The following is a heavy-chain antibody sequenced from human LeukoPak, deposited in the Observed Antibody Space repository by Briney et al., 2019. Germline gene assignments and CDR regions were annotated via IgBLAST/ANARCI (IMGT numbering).Heavy chain of an antibody. CDR3: ARGDLGYCSSTSCYRPDY. Sequence: ASVKVSCKASGYTFTSYGISWVRQAPGQGLEWMGWISAYNGNTNYAQKLQGRVTMTTDTSTSTAYMELRSLRSDDTAVYYCARGDLGYCSSTSCYRPDYWGQGTLVTVSS. V-gene: IGHV1-18*01. CDR2: ISAYNGNT. J-gene: IGHJ4*02. CDR1: GYTFTSYG. D-gene: IGHD2-2*01.